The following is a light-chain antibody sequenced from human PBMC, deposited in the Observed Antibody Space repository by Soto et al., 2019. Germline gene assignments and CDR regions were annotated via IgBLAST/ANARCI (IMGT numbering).Light chain of an antibody. Sequence: ETVLTHSPATLSLSPCERATLSSRASRSISTYLAWYQQKPGQAPRLLIYEALNRATGIPARFSGSGSGTDFTLTISSLEPEDFAVYYCQQRNNWPLTFGGGTKVDTK. V-gene: IGKV3-11*01. J-gene: IGKJ4*02. CDR1: RSISTY. CDR3: QQRNNWPLT. CDR2: EAL.